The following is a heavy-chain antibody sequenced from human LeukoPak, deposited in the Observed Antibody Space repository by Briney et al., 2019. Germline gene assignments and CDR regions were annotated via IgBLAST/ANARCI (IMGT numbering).Heavy chain of an antibody. J-gene: IGHJ4*02. CDR3: AKELGWGANRRGGC. CDR1: GFTFSNHW. V-gene: IGHV3-74*01. D-gene: IGHD7-27*01. Sequence: GESLRLSCAASGFTFSNHWMHWVRQAPGKGLVWVSRINGGGTIIGYADSVKGRFTISRDNAKSTVYLQMNSVRDEDTAIYYFAKELGWGANRRGGCWGQGTLVTVSS. CDR2: INGGGTII.